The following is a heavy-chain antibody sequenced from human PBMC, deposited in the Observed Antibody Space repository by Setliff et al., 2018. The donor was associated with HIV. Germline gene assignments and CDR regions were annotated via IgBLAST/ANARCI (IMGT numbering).Heavy chain of an antibody. CDR3: AAKKSGDYPFN. CDR2: FYYSGST. D-gene: IGHD4-17*01. J-gene: IGHJ4*02. CDR1: GGSISPTNYY. V-gene: IGHV4-39*07. Sequence: PSETLSLTCIVSGGSISPTNYYWVWIRQPPGKELEWTGSFYYSGSTYYNPSLKSRVTISLDTSKNQFSLKVGSVTAADTAVYYCAAKKSGDYPFNWGQGTLVTV.